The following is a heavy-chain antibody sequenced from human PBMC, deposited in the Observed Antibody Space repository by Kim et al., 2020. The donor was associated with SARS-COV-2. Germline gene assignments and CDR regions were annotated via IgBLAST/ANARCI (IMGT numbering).Heavy chain of an antibody. Sequence: GGSLRLSCAASGFTFSSSWMSWVRQAPGKGLVWVANIKNDGSQRYYVDSVKGRFTISRDNAKDSLYLQMSSLRAEDTAVYYCATASRSVSGSWGLGTLVTVSS. CDR1: GFTFSSSW. CDR2: IKNDGSQR. J-gene: IGHJ5*02. D-gene: IGHD3-10*01. CDR3: ATASRSVSGS. V-gene: IGHV3-7*01.